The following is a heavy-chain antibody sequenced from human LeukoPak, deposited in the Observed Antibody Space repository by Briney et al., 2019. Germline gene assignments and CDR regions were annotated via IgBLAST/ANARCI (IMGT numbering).Heavy chain of an antibody. D-gene: IGHD4-17*01. Sequence: PGGSLRLSCAASGFTFSSYSMNWVRQAPGKGLEWVSGIDRDGVTYYSDSVKGRFTMSRENGENSVYLQLNSLRAGDTAVYFCARENLEYGDYAIDYWGQGILVAVSS. CDR1: GFTFSSYS. J-gene: IGHJ4*02. CDR2: IDRDGVT. V-gene: IGHV3-13*01. CDR3: ARENLEYGDYAIDY.